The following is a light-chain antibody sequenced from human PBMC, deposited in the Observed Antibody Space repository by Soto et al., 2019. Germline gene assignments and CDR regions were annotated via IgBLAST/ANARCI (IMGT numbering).Light chain of an antibody. CDR2: EVS. CDR3: SAYTSSSTPVV. CDR1: SCDVGSYNR. V-gene: IGLV2-18*02. Sequence: QSALTQPPSVSGSPGQSVTISCTGTSCDVGSYNRASWYQQPPGTAPKLMIYEVSNRPSGVPDRFSGSKSGNTASLTISGLQAEYEADYYCSAYTSSSTPVVFGGGTKLTVL. J-gene: IGLJ2*01.